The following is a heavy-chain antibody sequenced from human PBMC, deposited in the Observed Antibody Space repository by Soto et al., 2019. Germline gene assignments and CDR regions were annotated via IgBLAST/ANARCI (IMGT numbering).Heavy chain of an antibody. D-gene: IGHD6-13*01. Sequence: QLQLQESGPGLVKPSETLSLTCTVSGGSLSSDAFYWGWIRQPPGKGLEWIGSIYYSGSTYYNPSLKSRVTISVDTSKNQFSLRLPSVTAADTAVYYCARHRKYNTSWSRKGSYYFDYWGQGTLVTVSS. J-gene: IGHJ4*02. V-gene: IGHV4-39*01. CDR3: ARHRKYNTSWSRKGSYYFDY. CDR2: IYYSGST. CDR1: GGSLSSDAFY.